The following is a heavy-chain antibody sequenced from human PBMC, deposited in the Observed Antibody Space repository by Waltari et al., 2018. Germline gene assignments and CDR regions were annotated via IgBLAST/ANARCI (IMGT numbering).Heavy chain of an antibody. J-gene: IGHJ4*02. CDR1: GVSISSGGYS. CDR2: IYDSGTT. V-gene: IGHV4-31*03. Sequence: QVQLQESGPGLVKPSLTLSLTCTVSGVSISSGGYSWSWIRQHPGKGLGGIGYIYDSGTTYYNPSCKSRVIISLDTSKNQFSLKLSSVTAPDTAVYYCARYSSSKSFDYWGQGTLVTVSS. CDR3: ARYSSSKSFDY. D-gene: IGHD6-6*01.